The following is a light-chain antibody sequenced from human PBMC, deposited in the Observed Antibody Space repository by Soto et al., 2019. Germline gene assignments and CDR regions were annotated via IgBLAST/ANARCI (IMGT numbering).Light chain of an antibody. Sequence: EVELTQAPGTLSLSPGVRARLSCRASQSVSSSYVAWYQHIPGQTPRLLIHGASTRAPGFPARFSGSGSGTDFTLTISSLQSEDFAVYYCQQYNNCPWTFGQGTKVDIK. V-gene: IGKV3-15*01. J-gene: IGKJ1*01. CDR1: QSVSSS. CDR3: QQYNNCPWT. CDR2: GAS.